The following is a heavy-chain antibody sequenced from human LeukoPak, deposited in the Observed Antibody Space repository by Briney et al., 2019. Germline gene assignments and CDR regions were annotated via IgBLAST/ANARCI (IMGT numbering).Heavy chain of an antibody. CDR3: ARGSYDSSGQFDY. J-gene: IGHJ4*02. D-gene: IGHD3-22*01. Sequence: GGSLRLSCAASGFTFSSYVMNWVRQAPGKGLEWVSYISTHGNYIYYADSLKGRFTISRDNAENSLFLQMNSLRAEDTAVYYCARGSYDSSGQFDYWGQGTLVTVSS. V-gene: IGHV3-21*01. CDR1: GFTFSSYV. CDR2: ISTHGNYI.